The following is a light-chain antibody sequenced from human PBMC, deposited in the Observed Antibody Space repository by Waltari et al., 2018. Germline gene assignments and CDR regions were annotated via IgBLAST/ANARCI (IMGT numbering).Light chain of an antibody. V-gene: IGLV5-45*03. CDR2: YRSDSDK. CDR3: MIWDSSAWV. Sequence: QAVLTQPSSLSASPGASASLTCTLRSGIDVGTYRIYWYQQKPGSPPHYLLRYRSDSDKQEGSGGPSRFSGSKDASAKAGILLISGLQSDDEADYYCMIWDSSAWVVGGGTKLTVL. CDR1: SGIDVGTYR. J-gene: IGLJ3*02.